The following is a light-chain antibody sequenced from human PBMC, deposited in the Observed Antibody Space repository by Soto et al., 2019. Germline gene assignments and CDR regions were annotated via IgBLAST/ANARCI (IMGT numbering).Light chain of an antibody. V-gene: IGKV3-20*01. CDR2: DAS. Sequence: EIVLTQSPGTLSLSPGDRATLSCRASQSVSSTYLAWYQQKPGQAPRLLIYDASSRATGIPDRFSGSGSGTEFTLTISSRQSEDFAVYYCQQYNNWPPGLYTFGQGTKLEIK. CDR1: QSVSSTY. J-gene: IGKJ2*01. CDR3: QQYNNWPPGLYT.